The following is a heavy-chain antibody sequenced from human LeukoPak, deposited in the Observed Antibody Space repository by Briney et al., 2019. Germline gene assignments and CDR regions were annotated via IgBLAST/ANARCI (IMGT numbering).Heavy chain of an antibody. D-gene: IGHD3-16*02. CDR3: ARAPSYRRYSYHS. CDR2: LVYDGSA. CDR1: GASITSESSY. Sequence: SKTLSLTCTVSGASITSESSYWGWIHQPPGKGFQWIGGLVYDGSAHYNPSLQSHVSISADTSNNQFSLKLASVTASDTGVYFCARAPSYRRYSYHSWGQGTLVTVSS. J-gene: IGHJ4*02. V-gene: IGHV4-39*01.